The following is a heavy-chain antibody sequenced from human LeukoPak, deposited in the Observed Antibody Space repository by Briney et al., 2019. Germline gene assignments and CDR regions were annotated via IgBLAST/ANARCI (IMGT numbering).Heavy chain of an antibody. CDR2: FNHSGST. Sequence: SETLSLTCAVYGGSFSGYYWSWIRQPPGKGLEWIGEFNHSGSTNYNPSLKSRVTISVDTSKNQFSLKLSSVTAADTAVYYCARGVGYCGSTSCYYYYGMDVWGQGTTVTVSS. CDR1: GGSFSGYY. V-gene: IGHV4-34*01. J-gene: IGHJ6*02. CDR3: ARGVGYCGSTSCYYYYGMDV. D-gene: IGHD2-2*01.